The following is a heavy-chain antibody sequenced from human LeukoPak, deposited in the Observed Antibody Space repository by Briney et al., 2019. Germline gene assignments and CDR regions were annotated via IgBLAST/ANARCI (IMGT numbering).Heavy chain of an antibody. V-gene: IGHV4-39*07. CDR2: IYYSGST. Sequence: PSETLSLTCTVSGGSISSSSYYWGWIRQPPGKGLEWIGSIYYSGSTYYNPSLKSRITISVDTSKTQFSLKLSSVTAADTAVYYCASGLGYGDYVKVWGQGTLVTVSS. CDR3: ASGLGYGDYVKV. D-gene: IGHD4-17*01. CDR1: GGSISSSSYY. J-gene: IGHJ4*02.